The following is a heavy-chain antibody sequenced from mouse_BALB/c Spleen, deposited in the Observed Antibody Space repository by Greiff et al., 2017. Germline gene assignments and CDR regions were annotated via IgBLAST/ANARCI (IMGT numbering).Heavy chain of an antibody. CDR2: ISSGGSYT. V-gene: IGHV5-9-3*01. Sequence: EVQVVESGGGLVKPGGSLKLSCAASGFTFSSYAMSWVRQTPEKRLEWVATISSGGSYTYYPDSVKGRFTISRDNAKNTLYLQMSSLRSEDTAMYYCARHTDGYYWFAYWGQGTLVTVSA. D-gene: IGHD2-3*01. CDR1: GFTFSSYA. CDR3: ARHTDGYYWFAY. J-gene: IGHJ3*01.